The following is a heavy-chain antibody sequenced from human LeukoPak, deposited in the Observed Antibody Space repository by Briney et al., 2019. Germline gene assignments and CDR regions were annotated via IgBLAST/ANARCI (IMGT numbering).Heavy chain of an antibody. D-gene: IGHD5-12*01. Sequence: GGSLRLSCAASGFTFSSYGMHWVRQAPGKGLEWVSYISSSGSTIYYADSVKGRFTISRDNAKNSLYLQMNSLRAEDTAVYYCAREGGYSGYDWDYWGQGTLVTVSS. CDR1: GFTFSSYG. CDR2: ISSSGSTI. V-gene: IGHV3-48*04. J-gene: IGHJ4*02. CDR3: AREGGYSGYDWDY.